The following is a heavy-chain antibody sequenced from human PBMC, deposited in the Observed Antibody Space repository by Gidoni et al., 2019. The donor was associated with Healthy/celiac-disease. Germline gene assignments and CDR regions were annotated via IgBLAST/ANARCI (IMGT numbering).Heavy chain of an antibody. Sequence: EVQLVESGGGLVQPGGSLRLSCAASGFTCSSYWMSWVRQAPGKGLEWVANIKQDGSEKYYVDSVKGRFTISRDNAKNSLYLQMNSLRAEDTAVYYCASENLWLGSRYWGQGTLVTVSS. CDR3: ASENLWLGSRY. V-gene: IGHV3-7*03. CDR1: GFTCSSYW. D-gene: IGHD3-10*01. J-gene: IGHJ4*02. CDR2: IKQDGSEK.